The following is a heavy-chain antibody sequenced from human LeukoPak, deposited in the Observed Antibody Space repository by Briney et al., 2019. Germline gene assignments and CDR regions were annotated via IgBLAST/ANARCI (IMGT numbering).Heavy chain of an antibody. CDR3: ARDMEGIAAAGPS. CDR1: GFTFSSYW. CDR2: IYHSGST. J-gene: IGHJ5*02. D-gene: IGHD6-13*01. Sequence: GSLRLSCAASGFTFSSYWMHWVRQAPGKGLEWIGYIYHSGSTYYNPSLKSRVTISVDRSKNQFSLKLSSVTAADTAVYYCARDMEGIAAAGPSWGQGTLVTVSS. V-gene: IGHV4-4*02.